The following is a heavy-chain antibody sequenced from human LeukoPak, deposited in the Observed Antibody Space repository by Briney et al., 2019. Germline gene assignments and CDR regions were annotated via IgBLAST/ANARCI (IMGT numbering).Heavy chain of an antibody. D-gene: IGHD1-20*01. J-gene: IGHJ4*02. V-gene: IGHV4-30-4*08. CDR1: GFSVTTDGYC. CDR2: IYYSGSA. CDR3: ARGITGTTWNDY. Sequence: SETLSLTCTVSGFSVTTDGYCWGWIRQPPGKGLEWIGYIYYSGSAYYNPSLKSRVTISVDTSKNQFSLKLSSVTAADTAVYYCARGITGTTWNDYWGQGTLVTVSS.